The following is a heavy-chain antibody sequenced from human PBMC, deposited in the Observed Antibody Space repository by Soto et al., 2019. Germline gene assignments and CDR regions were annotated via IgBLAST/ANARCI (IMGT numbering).Heavy chain of an antibody. CDR1: GITFTNYW. CDR2: VDSDGRGT. Sequence: EVQLVESGGGSVQPGGSLRLSCVASGITFTNYWMHWVRQVPGKGLVWVARVDSDGRGTRYADFVKGRFTSSRDNAKNTLYRPMNSLRVDHTARYYCGTVFEHWGQGIPVTVSS. CDR3: GTVFEH. J-gene: IGHJ4*02. V-gene: IGHV3-74*01.